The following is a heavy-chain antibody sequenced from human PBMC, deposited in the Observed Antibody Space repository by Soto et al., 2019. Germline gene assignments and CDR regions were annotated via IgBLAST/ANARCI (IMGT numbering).Heavy chain of an antibody. Sequence: ASVKVSCKASGYTFTSYYMHWVRQAPGQGLEWMGIINPSGGSTSYAQKFQGRVTMTRDTSTSTVYMELSSLRSEDTAVYYCARGGGASLVVVIGHHAFDIWGQGTMVTVSS. V-gene: IGHV1-46*01. CDR3: ARGGGASLVVVIGHHAFDI. J-gene: IGHJ3*02. D-gene: IGHD3-22*01. CDR1: GYTFTSYY. CDR2: INPSGGST.